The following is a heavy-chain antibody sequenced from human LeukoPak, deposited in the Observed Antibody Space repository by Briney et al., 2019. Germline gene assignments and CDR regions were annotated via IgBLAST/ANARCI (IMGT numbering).Heavy chain of an antibody. CDR1: GGSISRLY. J-gene: IGHJ4*02. V-gene: IGHV4-4*07. CDR3: ANTHIAAPPFDY. Sequence: SDTLSLTCTVSGGSISRLYWRWIRQPAAKGLEWIGRIYTSGNTNHKPSLKTRVTMSVDTSKNQVSLKLSSVTGADTGVYFCANTHIAAPPFDYWGQGTLVTVSS. D-gene: IGHD6-13*01. CDR2: IYTSGNT.